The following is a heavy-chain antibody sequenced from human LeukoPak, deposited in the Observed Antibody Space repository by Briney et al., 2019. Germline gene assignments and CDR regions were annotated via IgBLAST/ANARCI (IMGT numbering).Heavy chain of an antibody. V-gene: IGHV4-59*08. D-gene: IGHD4-23*01. CDR3: ARHIGWLTYAGAFDI. CDR2: IYYIGST. J-gene: IGHJ3*02. Sequence: PSETLSLTCTVSGGSISSYYWSWIRQPPGKGLEWMGYIYYIGSTNYNPTLKSRVTIPVDTSKSQCSLKLSSVTAADTAGYYCARHIGWLTYAGAFDIWGQGTMVTVSS. CDR1: GGSISSYY.